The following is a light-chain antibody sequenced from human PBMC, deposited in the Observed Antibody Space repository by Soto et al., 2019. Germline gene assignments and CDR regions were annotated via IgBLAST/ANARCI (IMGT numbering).Light chain of an antibody. J-gene: IGKJ3*01. CDR2: DAS. Sequence: ETVMTQSPATLSVSPGERPTLSCRASQSVSSNLAWYQQKPGQAPRLLIYDASTRATGIPARFSGSGSGTEFTLTISSLQSEDFAVYYWQQYTTWPLTFGPGTKVDIK. CDR1: QSVSSN. V-gene: IGKV3-15*01. CDR3: QQYTTWPLT.